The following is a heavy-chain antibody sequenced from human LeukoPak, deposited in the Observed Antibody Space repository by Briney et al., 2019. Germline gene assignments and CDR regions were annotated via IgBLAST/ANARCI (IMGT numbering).Heavy chain of an antibody. CDR2: IYPGDSDT. J-gene: IGHJ4*02. CDR1: GYSFINYW. V-gene: IGHV5-51*01. D-gene: IGHD6-19*01. CDR3: ARQGGIAVRPDN. Sequence: GESLKISCQGSGYSFINYWSGWVGQMPGKGLEWMGIIYPGDSDTRYSPSLQGQVTISADKSISTAYLQWSSLKASDTAMYYCARQGGIAVRPDNWGQGTLVTVSS.